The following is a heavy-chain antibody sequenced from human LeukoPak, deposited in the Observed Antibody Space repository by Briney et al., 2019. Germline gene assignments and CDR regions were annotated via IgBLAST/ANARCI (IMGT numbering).Heavy chain of an antibody. D-gene: IGHD5-18*01. CDR2: ISAYNGNT. Sequence: GASVKVSCKASGYTFTSYGIGWVRQAPGQGLEWMGWISAYNGNTNYAQKLQGRVTTTTDTSTSTAYMELRSLRSDDTAVYYCAREMDSYTAMVYTLDYWGQGTLVTVSS. V-gene: IGHV1-18*04. J-gene: IGHJ4*02. CDR3: AREMDSYTAMVYTLDY. CDR1: GYTFTSYG.